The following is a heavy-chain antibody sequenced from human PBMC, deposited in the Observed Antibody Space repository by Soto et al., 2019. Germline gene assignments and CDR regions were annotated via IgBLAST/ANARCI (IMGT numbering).Heavy chain of an antibody. CDR2: INPNSGGT. CDR1: GYTFTGYY. Sequence: ASVKVSCKASGYTFTGYYMHWVRQAPGQGLEWMGWINPNSGGTNYAQKFQGWVTMTRDTSISTAYMELSRLRSDDTAVYYCAKDPYIPTLTIPRFYYYVMDVWGQGTTVTVSS. CDR3: AKDPYIPTLTIPRFYYYVMDV. V-gene: IGHV1-2*04. D-gene: IGHD2-21*01. J-gene: IGHJ6*02.